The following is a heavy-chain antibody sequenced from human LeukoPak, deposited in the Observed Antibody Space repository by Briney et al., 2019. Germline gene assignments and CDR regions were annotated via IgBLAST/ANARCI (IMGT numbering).Heavy chain of an antibody. J-gene: IGHJ4*02. CDR1: GYTFTSYA. D-gene: IGHD2-2*01. CDR2: INPNSGGT. V-gene: IGHV1-2*02. CDR3: ARASGPAAYFDY. Sequence: ASVKVSCKASGYTFTSYAMHWVRQAPGQRLEWMGWINPNSGGTNYAQKFQGRVTMTRDTSISTAYMELSRLRSDDTAVYYCARASGPAAYFDYWGQGTLVTVSS.